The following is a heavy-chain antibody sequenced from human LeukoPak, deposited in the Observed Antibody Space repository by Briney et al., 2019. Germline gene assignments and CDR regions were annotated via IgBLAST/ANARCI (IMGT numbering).Heavy chain of an antibody. D-gene: IGHD6-19*01. CDR2: IIPIFGTA. J-gene: IGHJ4*02. CDR3: ARSVAGTGDDY. V-gene: IGHV1-69*05. CDR1: GYTFTSYG. Sequence: SVKVSCKASGYTFTSYGISWVRQAPGQGLEWMGRIIPIFGTANYAQKFQGRVTITTDESTSTAYMELSSLRSEDTAVYYCARSVAGTGDDYWGQGTLVTVSS.